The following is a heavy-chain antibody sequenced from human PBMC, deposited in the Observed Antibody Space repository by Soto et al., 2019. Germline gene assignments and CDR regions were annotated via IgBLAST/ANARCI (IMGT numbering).Heavy chain of an antibody. CDR3: ARDRNRITGTRGDY. CDR2: IIPILGIA. D-gene: IGHD1-20*01. J-gene: IGHJ4*02. CDR1: GGTFSSYT. V-gene: IGHV1-69*08. Sequence: QVQLVQSGAEVKKPGSSVKVSCNASGGTFSSYTISWVRQAPGQGLEWMGRIIPILGIANYAQKFQGRVTITADKSTSTAYMELSSLRSEDTAVYYCARDRNRITGTRGDYWGQGTLVTVSS.